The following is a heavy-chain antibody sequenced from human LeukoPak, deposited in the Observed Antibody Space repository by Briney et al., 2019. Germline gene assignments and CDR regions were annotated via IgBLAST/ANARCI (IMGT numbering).Heavy chain of an antibody. CDR2: FYYSGST. Sequence: SETLSLTCTVSGGSIGSGSYYWGWIRQPPGKGLEWIGSFYYSGSTYYNPSLKSRVTISVDTSKNQFSLKLSSVTAADTAVYYCARASDITTKDKRAFDIWGQGTMVTVSS. CDR1: GGSIGSGSYY. V-gene: IGHV4-39*07. CDR3: ARASDITTKDKRAFDI. J-gene: IGHJ3*02. D-gene: IGHD3-22*01.